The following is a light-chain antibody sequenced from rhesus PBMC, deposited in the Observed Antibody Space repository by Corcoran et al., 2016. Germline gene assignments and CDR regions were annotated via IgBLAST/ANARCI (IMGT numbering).Light chain of an antibody. J-gene: IGKJ2*01. CDR3: QQYYSTPYS. V-gene: IGKV4-1*01. CDR2: CAS. Sequence: DIVMTQSPDSLAVSLGERVTINCKSSQSLLYSSNNKNYLDWYQQKPGQALKLLIYCASTRESGVPYRCSGSGSWTDFTLTISGLQAEDVAVYFCQQYYSTPYSFGQGTKMEIK. CDR1: QSLLYSSNNKNY.